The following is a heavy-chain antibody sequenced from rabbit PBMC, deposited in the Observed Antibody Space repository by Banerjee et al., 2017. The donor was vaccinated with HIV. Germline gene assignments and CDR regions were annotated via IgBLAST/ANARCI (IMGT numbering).Heavy chain of an antibody. V-gene: IGHV1S7*01. Sequence: QQLEESGGGLVQPGGSLKLSCKASGFDFSSYGVSWVRQAPGKGLEWIGCISTGSGNTYYATWVNGRFTISSHNAQNTLYLQLNSLTAADTATYFCVRGPSVVAGVSRLDLWGPGTLVTVS. CDR1: GFDFSSYG. CDR3: VRGPSVVAGVSRLDL. CDR2: ISTGSGNT. D-gene: IGHD4-1*01. J-gene: IGHJ3*01.